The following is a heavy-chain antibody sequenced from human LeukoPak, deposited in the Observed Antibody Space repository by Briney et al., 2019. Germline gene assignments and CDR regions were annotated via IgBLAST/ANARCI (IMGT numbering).Heavy chain of an antibody. CDR1: GYAFTSYG. J-gene: IGHJ4*02. Sequence: ASVKVSCKASGYAFTSYGISWVRQAPGQGLEWLGWISTYNGNTHYAQKLQGRVTMTTDTSTTTAYMELRSLRSDDTAVYYCARDYRTGFDYWGQGTLVTVSS. CDR2: ISTYNGNT. D-gene: IGHD7-27*01. CDR3: ARDYRTGFDY. V-gene: IGHV1-18*01.